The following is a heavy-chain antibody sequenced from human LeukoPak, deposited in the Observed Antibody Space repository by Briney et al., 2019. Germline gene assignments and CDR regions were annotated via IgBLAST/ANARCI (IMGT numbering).Heavy chain of an antibody. CDR1: GFTFSSYA. CDR2: ISYDGSNK. Sequence: GGSLRLSCAASGFTFSSYAMHWVRQAPGKGLEWVAVISYDGSNKYYADSVKGRFSIYRDNSNYTLYLQMNSLRAEDTAVYYCANFEGSSQAFHIWGQGTLVTVSS. J-gene: IGHJ3*02. V-gene: IGHV3-30-3*01. D-gene: IGHD3-9*01. CDR3: ANFEGSSQAFHI.